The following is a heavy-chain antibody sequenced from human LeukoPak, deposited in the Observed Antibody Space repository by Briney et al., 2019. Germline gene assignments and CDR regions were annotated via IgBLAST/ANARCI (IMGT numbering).Heavy chain of an antibody. CDR3: ARARSFDY. V-gene: IGHV4-61*01. Sequence: PSETLSLTCTVSGYSISSGYYWGWIRPPPGKGLEWIGYIYYSGSTNYNPSLKSRVTISVDTSKNQFSLKLSSVTAADTAVYYCARARSFDYWGQGTLVTVSS. CDR1: GYSISSGYY. CDR2: IYYSGST. J-gene: IGHJ4*02.